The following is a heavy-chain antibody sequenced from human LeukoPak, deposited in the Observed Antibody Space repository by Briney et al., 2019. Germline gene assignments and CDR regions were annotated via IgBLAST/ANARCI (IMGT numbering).Heavy chain of an antibody. V-gene: IGHV5-51*01. J-gene: IGHJ4*02. CDR1: GYIFTSYW. Sequence: GESLKISCKGSGYIFTSYWIGWVRQMPGKGLEWMGIIYPGDSDTRYSPSFQGQVTISADKSISTAYLQWSSLKASDTAMYYCAGLHYGDYDTPTGYFDYWGQGTLVTVSS. CDR2: IYPGDSDT. CDR3: AGLHYGDYDTPTGYFDY. D-gene: IGHD4-17*01.